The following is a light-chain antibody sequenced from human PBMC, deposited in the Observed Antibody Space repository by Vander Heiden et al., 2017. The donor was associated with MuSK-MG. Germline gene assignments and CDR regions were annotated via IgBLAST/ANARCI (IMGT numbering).Light chain of an antibody. V-gene: IGKV1-39*01. J-gene: IGKJ5*01. CDR3: QQSDSTPIT. CDR1: QSISSY. CDR2: AAS. Sequence: IQMTQSPSSLSASVGDRVTITCRASQSISSYLNWYQQKPGKAPKVLIYAASSLQSGVPSRFSGSGSGTDFTLTISRLQPEDFATYYCQQSDSTPITFGQGTRMEIK.